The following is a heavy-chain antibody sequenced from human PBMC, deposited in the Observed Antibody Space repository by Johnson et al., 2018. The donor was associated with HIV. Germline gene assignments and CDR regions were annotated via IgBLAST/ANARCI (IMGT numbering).Heavy chain of an antibody. Sequence: VQLVESGGGVVQPGRSLRLSCAAYGFTFSSYAMHWVRQAPGKGLEWVAGISYDGSNKYYADSVKGRFTISSDNPKNTLYLQMNSLRYEDTAVYYCAKSIVVVIAGNNDDAFDVWGQGTMVTVSS. D-gene: IGHD2-21*01. J-gene: IGHJ3*01. CDR3: AKSIVVVIAGNNDDAFDV. CDR1: GFTFSSYA. CDR2: ISYDGSNK. V-gene: IGHV3-30-3*02.